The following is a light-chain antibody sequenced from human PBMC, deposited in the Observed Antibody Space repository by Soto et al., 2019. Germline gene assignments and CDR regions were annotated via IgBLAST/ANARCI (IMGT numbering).Light chain of an antibody. CDR3: QQYSSYALT. CDR2: DAS. CDR1: QSISSW. Sequence: DIQMTQSPSTLSASVGDRVTITCRASQSISSWLAWYQQKPGKAPKLLICDASSLESGVPSRFSGSGSGTEFTLTISSLQPDDFATYYCQQYSSYALTFGGGTKVDIK. J-gene: IGKJ4*01. V-gene: IGKV1-5*01.